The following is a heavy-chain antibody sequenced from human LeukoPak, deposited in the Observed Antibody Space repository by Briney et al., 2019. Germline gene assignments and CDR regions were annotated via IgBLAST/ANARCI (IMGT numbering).Heavy chain of an antibody. J-gene: IGHJ5*02. CDR3: ARDRLRVVRLPPPRDNWFDP. V-gene: IGHV3-7*01. D-gene: IGHD4-23*01. CDR1: GFTFSSYW. Sequence: PGGSLRLSCAASGFTFSSYWMSWVRQAPGKGLEWVANIKQDGSEKYYVDSVKGRFTISRDNAKDSLYLQMNSLRAEDTAVYYCARDRLRVVRLPPPRDNWFDPWGQGTLVTVSS. CDR2: IKQDGSEK.